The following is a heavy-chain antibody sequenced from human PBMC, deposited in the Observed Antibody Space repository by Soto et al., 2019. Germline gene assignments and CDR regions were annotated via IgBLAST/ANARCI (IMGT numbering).Heavy chain of an antibody. CDR3: ARGGIAAAAPPDY. D-gene: IGHD6-13*01. CDR2: IYYSGST. Sequence: PSESLCLTCTVSCGSFSSGGYYCSWICQHPGKGLEWIGYIYYSGSTYYNPSLKSRVTISVDTSKNQFSLKLSSVTAAVTAVYYCARGGIAAAAPPDYWGQGTLVIVSS. V-gene: IGHV4-31*03. J-gene: IGHJ4*02. CDR1: CGSFSSGGYY.